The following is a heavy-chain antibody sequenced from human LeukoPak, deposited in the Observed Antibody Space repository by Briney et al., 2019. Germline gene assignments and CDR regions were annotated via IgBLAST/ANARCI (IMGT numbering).Heavy chain of an antibody. CDR2: IYYSGST. CDR1: GGSLSGGNFY. D-gene: IGHD3-22*01. V-gene: IGHV4-61*01. CDR3: ASTSPKYYYESSGYSSLFDN. Sequence: PSETLSLTCNVSGGSLSGGNFYWSWIRQPPGKGLEWIGYIYYSGSTNYNPSLKSRVTISVDTSKNQFSLKLRSVTAADTALYYCASTSPKYYYESSGYSSLFDNWGQGTLVTVSS. J-gene: IGHJ4*02.